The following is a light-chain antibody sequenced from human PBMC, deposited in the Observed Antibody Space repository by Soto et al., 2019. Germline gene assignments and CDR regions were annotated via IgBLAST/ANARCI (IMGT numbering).Light chain of an antibody. Sequence: EIVMTQSPATLSVSPGDRATLSCRAGQSVSSNLAWYQQKPGQAPRLLIYGASTRATGIPARFSGSGSGTEFPLTISSLQSEDFAVYYCQRYNASPITFGQGTRLDIK. J-gene: IGKJ5*01. V-gene: IGKV3-15*01. CDR2: GAS. CDR1: QSVSSN. CDR3: QRYNASPIT.